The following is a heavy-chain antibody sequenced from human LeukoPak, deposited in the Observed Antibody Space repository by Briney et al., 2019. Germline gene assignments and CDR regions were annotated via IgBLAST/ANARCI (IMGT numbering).Heavy chain of an antibody. D-gene: IGHD3-22*01. Sequence: GGSLRLSCVGSGFTFRDYAMDWVRQAPGKGLEWVAVISYDGNSQCYADSVKGRFTFSRDNSKSTLYLQMNSLTAEDTAVYYCARATRRDYSAYYLDSWGQGTLVTVSS. J-gene: IGHJ4*02. CDR3: ARATRRDYSAYYLDS. CDR1: GFTFRDYA. V-gene: IGHV3-30*04. CDR2: ISYDGNSQ.